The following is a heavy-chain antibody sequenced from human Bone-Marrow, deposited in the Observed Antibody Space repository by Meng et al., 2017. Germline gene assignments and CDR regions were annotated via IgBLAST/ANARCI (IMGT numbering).Heavy chain of an antibody. CDR1: SFPCTSYS. V-gene: IGHV7-4-1*02. CDR3: ARLSWGVTGNDY. D-gene: IGHD6-19*01. CDR2: INPNTGNP. J-gene: IGHJ4*02. Sequence: AKPVPPGSELKYPGVSVTLSRTASSFPCTSYSMNWVRQSPGQGLEGMGWINPNTGNPTYARGFAGRFVFSLDTSVSTAYLQISSLKAEDTAMYYCARLSWGVTGNDYWGQGTLVTVSS.